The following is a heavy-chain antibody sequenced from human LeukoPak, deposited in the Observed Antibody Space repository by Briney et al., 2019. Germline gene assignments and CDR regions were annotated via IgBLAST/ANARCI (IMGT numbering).Heavy chain of an antibody. V-gene: IGHV1-18*01. CDR1: GYTFTNFG. Sequence: ASVKVSCKTSGYTFTNFGISWVRQAPGQRLEWMGWTSAYNGNTNYAQNLRGRVTMIIDRSTSTVYMELRSLRSDDTAVYYCARDATDAAYTPMNDYWGQGTLVTVSS. D-gene: IGHD2-15*01. J-gene: IGHJ4*02. CDR3: ARDATDAAYTPMNDY. CDR2: TSAYNGNT.